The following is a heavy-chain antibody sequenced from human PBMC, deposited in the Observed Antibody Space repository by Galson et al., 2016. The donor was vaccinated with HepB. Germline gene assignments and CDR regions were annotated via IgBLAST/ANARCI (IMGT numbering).Heavy chain of an antibody. D-gene: IGHD3-3*01. CDR1: GFTFSSYW. Sequence: SLRLSCAASGFTFSSYWMHWVRQAPGKGLVWVSRIKSDGSSTSYADSVKGRFTISRDNAKKMLYLQMDSLRAEDTAVYYCASLNYYDVWSAYHNSYYGLDVWGQGTTVIVSS. J-gene: IGHJ6*02. CDR2: IKSDGSST. CDR3: ASLNYYDVWSAYHNSYYGLDV. V-gene: IGHV3-74*01.